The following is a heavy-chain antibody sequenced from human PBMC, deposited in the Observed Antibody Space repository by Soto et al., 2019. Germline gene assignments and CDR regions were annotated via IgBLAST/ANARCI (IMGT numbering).Heavy chain of an antibody. V-gene: IGHV3-23*01. D-gene: IGHD2-2*01. CDR2: ISGSGGST. CDR1: GFTFSSYA. J-gene: IGHJ4*02. CDR3: AKDTRRGSRAVPAAMRVGLDY. Sequence: GGSLRLSCAASGFTFSSYAMSWVRQAPGKGLEWVSAISGSGGSTYYADSVKGRFTISRDNSKNTLYLQMNSLRAEDTAVYYCAKDTRRGSRAVPAAMRVGLDYWGQGTLVTVSS.